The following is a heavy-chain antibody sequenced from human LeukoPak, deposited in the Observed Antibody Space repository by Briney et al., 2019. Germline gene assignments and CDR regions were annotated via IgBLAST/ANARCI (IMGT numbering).Heavy chain of an antibody. D-gene: IGHD3-3*01. V-gene: IGHV4-4*09. CDR1: GGSISSYY. CDR3: ARVIRNCDFWSSSYYMDV. J-gene: IGHJ6*03. CDR2: IYTSGST. Sequence: SETLSLTCTVSGGSISSYYWSWIRQPPGKGLEWIGYIYTSGSTNYNPSLKSRVTISVDTSKNQFSLKLSSVTAADTAVYYCARVIRNCDFWSSSYYMDVWGKGTTVTVSS.